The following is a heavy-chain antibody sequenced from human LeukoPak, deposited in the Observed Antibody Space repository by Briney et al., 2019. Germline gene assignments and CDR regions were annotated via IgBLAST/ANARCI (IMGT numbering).Heavy chain of an antibody. V-gene: IGHV3-33*01. CDR2: IWYDGSNK. Sequence: RSGGSLRLSCAASGFTFSSYGMHWVRQAPGKGLEWVAVIWYDGSNKYYADSVKGRFTISRDNSKNTLYLQMNSLRAEDTAVYYRARDHSSGWYSDYFDYWGQGTPV. CDR1: GFTFSSYG. J-gene: IGHJ4*02. CDR3: ARDHSSGWYSDYFDY. D-gene: IGHD6-19*01.